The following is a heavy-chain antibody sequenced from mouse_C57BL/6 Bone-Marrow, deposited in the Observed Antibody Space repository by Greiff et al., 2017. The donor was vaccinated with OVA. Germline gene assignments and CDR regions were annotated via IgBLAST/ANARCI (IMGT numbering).Heavy chain of an antibody. Sequence: EVQLVESGGGLVQPKGSLKLSCAASGFSFNTYAMNWVRQAPGKGLEWVARIRSKSNNYATYYADSVKDTFTISRDDSESMLYLQMNNLKTEDTAMYYCVRGLLRFAYWGQGTLVTVSA. CDR2: IRSKSNNYAT. V-gene: IGHV10-1*01. D-gene: IGHD1-1*01. CDR1: GFSFNTYA. J-gene: IGHJ3*01. CDR3: VRGLLRFAY.